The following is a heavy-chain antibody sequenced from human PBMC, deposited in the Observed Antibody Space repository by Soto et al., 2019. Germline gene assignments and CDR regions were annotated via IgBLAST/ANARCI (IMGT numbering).Heavy chain of an antibody. CDR3: ARTERGTFDP. V-gene: IGHV4-30-4*01. J-gene: IGHJ5*02. CDR2: IFYGGPT. CDR1: GASISSGDHY. Sequence: PSETLSLTCTVSGASISSGDHYWSWIRQTPGKGLEWIGYIFYGGPTYYNPSLKSRVTISVDRSKNQFSLKLSSVTAADTAVYYCARTERGTFDPWGQGTLVTVSS. D-gene: IGHD1-7*01.